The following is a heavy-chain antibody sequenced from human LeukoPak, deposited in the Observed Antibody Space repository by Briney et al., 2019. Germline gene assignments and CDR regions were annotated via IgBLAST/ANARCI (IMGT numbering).Heavy chain of an antibody. Sequence: GGSLRLSCAASGFTFSSYSMNWVRQAPGKGLEWVSYISSSSSTIYYADSVKGRFTISRDNAKNSLYLQMNSLRAEDTAVYYCAREGDCYSDYWGQGTLVTVSS. CDR3: AREGDCYSDY. J-gene: IGHJ4*02. CDR2: ISSSSSTI. D-gene: IGHD2-21*02. V-gene: IGHV3-48*01. CDR1: GFTFSSYS.